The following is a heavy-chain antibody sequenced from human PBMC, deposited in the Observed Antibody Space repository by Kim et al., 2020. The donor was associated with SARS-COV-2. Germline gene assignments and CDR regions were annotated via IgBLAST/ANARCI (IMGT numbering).Heavy chain of an antibody. J-gene: IGHJ4*02. CDR3: ATNGNAY. D-gene: IGHD1-1*01. CDR2: YDGYKK. Sequence: YDGYKKNYADSVKGRFTISRDNSGNTVYLQLNSLRREDRAVYYCATNGNAYWGQGTLVSVSS. V-gene: IGHV3-30*01.